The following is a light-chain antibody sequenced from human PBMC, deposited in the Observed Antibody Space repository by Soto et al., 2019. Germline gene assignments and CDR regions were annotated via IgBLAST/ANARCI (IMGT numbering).Light chain of an antibody. J-gene: IGKJ1*01. Sequence: DIVMTQSPDSLAVSLGERATINCKSSQSVLFSSNNNNRLAWYQQKPGQPPKLLIYWASTRESGVPDRFSGTGSGTDFTHTISSLQAEDVAVYYCQQYYSIPWTFGQGTKVEIK. V-gene: IGKV4-1*01. CDR2: WAS. CDR1: QSVLFSSNNNNR. CDR3: QQYYSIPWT.